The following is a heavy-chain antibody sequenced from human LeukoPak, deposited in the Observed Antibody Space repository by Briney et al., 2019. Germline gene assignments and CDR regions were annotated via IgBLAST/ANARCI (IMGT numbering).Heavy chain of an antibody. CDR2: IYTSGST. D-gene: IGHD1-26*01. J-gene: IGHJ4*02. Sequence: SETLSLTCTVSGGSISSGSYYWSWIRQPAGKGLEWIGRIYTSGSTNYNPSLKSRVTISVDTSKNQFSLKLTSVTAADTAVYYCARAIEVGAMTPFDYWGQGTLVTVSS. CDR1: GGSISSGSYY. CDR3: ARAIEVGAMTPFDY. V-gene: IGHV4-61*02.